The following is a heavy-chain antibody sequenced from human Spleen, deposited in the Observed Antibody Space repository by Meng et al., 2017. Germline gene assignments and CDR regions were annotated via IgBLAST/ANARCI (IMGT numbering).Heavy chain of an antibody. Sequence: GGSLRLSCKGSGYSFTSYWISWVRQMPGKGLEWMGVIYPGDSDTRYSPSFQGQVTISADKSITTAYLHWASLRASDTAMYYCVRSYDYWGQGTRVTVSS. J-gene: IGHJ4*02. CDR3: VRSYDY. V-gene: IGHV5-51*01. CDR2: IYPGDSDT. D-gene: IGHD3-10*01. CDR1: GYSFTSYW.